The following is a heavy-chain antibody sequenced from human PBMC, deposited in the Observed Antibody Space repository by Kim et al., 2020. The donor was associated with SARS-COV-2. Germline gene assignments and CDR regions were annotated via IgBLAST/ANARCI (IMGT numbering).Heavy chain of an antibody. J-gene: IGHJ4*02. Sequence: SETLSLTCAVSGGSISSGNWWSWVRQPPGKGLEWIGEIYHSGSTIYNPSLKSRVTISLDKSKNQFSLQLSSVTAADTAVYYCAKRSTLAFFDYWGQGTLVTVSS. D-gene: IGHD1-26*01. CDR1: GGSISSGNW. CDR3: AKRSTLAFFDY. V-gene: IGHV4-4*02. CDR2: IYHSGST.